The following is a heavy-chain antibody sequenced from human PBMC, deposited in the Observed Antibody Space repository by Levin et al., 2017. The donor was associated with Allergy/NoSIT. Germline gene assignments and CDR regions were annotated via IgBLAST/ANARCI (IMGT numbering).Heavy chain of an antibody. CDR2: IKRKIEGGAT. V-gene: IGHV3-15*01. J-gene: IGHJ3*02. CDR3: ATGFVSAFEI. D-gene: IGHD3-10*01. CDR1: GFTFSNVW. Sequence: GGSLRLSCAASGFTFSNVWMTWVRQAPGKGLEWVGRIKRKIEGGATDYAAPVKGRFTISRDDSKTTLYLQMNSLTNEDTALYYCATGFVSAFEIWGQGTMVTVSS.